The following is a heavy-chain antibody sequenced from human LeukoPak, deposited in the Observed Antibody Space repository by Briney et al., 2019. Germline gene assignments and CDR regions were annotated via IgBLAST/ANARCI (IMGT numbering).Heavy chain of an antibody. V-gene: IGHV1-8*01. CDR2: MNPNSGNT. D-gene: IGHD2/OR15-2a*01. J-gene: IGHJ6*02. Sequence: GASVKVSCKASGYTFTSYDINWVRQATGQGLKWMGWMNPNSGNTGYAQKFQGRVTMTRNTSISTAYMELSSLRSEDTAVYYCASFLKDYYYYGMDVWGQGTTVTVSS. CDR1: GYTFTSYD. CDR3: ASFLKDYYYYGMDV.